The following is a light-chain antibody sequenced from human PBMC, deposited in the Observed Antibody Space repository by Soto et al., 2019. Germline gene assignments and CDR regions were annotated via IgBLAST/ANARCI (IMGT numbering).Light chain of an antibody. V-gene: IGKV4-1*01. Sequence: DIVMTHSPDSLAVSLGGRATINCKSSQSFFYSSNYKNFLAWYQQKSGHPPKLLIYWASTRESGVPDRFSGSGSRTDFSLTISSFQAEDAAVYYCQQYSTTPTFGQGTLPE. CDR1: QSFFYSSNYKNF. J-gene: IGKJ5*01. CDR3: QQYSTTPT. CDR2: WAS.